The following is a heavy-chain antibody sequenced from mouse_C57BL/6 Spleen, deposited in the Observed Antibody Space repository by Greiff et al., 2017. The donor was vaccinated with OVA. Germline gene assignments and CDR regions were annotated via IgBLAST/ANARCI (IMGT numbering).Heavy chain of an antibody. CDR2: ISSGSSTI. Sequence: EVKLVESGGGLVKPGGSLKLSCAASGFTFSDYGMHWVRQAPEKGLEWVAYISSGSSTIYYADTVKGRFTISRDNAKNTLFLQMTSLRSEDTAMYYCAKGGAYYSNFFFDYWGQGTTLTVSS. V-gene: IGHV5-17*01. CDR3: AKGGAYYSNFFFDY. CDR1: GFTFSDYG. J-gene: IGHJ2*01. D-gene: IGHD2-5*01.